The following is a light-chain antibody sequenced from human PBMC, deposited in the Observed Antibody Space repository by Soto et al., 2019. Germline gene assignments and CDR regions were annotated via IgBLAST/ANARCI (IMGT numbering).Light chain of an antibody. CDR3: SSYAGSNNLV. V-gene: IGLV2-8*01. Sequence: QSALTQPPSASGSPGQSVTISCTGTSSDVGYYNYVSWYQHHPGKAPKLIIYDVSRRPSGVPDRFSGSKSGNTASLTVSGLQADDEADYYCSSYAGSNNLVFGGGTQLTVL. CDR2: DVS. J-gene: IGLJ2*01. CDR1: SSDVGYYNY.